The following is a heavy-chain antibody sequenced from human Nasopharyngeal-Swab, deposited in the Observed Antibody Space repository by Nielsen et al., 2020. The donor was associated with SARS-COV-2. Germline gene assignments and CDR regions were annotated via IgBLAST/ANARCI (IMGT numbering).Heavy chain of an antibody. CDR2: ISSSSSYI. CDR3: AREYKYSGYVNIERGYYYYGMDV. CDR1: GFTFSSYS. Sequence: GGSLRLSCAASGFTFSSYSKNWVRQAPGKGLEWVSSISSSSSYIYYADSVKGRFTISRDNAKNSLYLQMNSLRAEDTAVYYCAREYKYSGYVNIERGYYYYGMDVWGQGTTVTVSS. J-gene: IGHJ6*02. D-gene: IGHD5-12*01. V-gene: IGHV3-21*01.